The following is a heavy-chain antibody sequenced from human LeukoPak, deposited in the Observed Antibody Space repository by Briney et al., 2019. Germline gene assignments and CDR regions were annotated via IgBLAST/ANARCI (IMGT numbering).Heavy chain of an antibody. Sequence: GGSLRLSCAASGFTFSSYWMYWVRQAPGKGLVWVSRIASDGSSTTYADSVKGRFSISRDNAKNTLYLQMNSLRVKDTAVYYCARGRPHGNDYWGQGTLVTVSS. J-gene: IGHJ4*02. CDR3: ARGRPHGNDY. D-gene: IGHD4-23*01. V-gene: IGHV3-74*01. CDR2: IASDGSST. CDR1: GFTFSSYW.